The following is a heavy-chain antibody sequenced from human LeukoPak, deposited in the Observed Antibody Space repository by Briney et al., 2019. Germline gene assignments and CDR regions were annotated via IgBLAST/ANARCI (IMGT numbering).Heavy chain of an antibody. J-gene: IGHJ3*02. Sequence: PGGSLRLSCAASGFTFSSYSMNWVGQPPGKGLEWFPSIISIGSYIYYADSVKGRFTISRDNAKNSLYLQMNSLRAEDTAVYYCAREDCSGGSCYSSEAFDIWGQGTMVTVSS. V-gene: IGHV3-21*01. CDR2: IISIGSYI. D-gene: IGHD2-15*01. CDR1: GFTFSSYS. CDR3: AREDCSGGSCYSSEAFDI.